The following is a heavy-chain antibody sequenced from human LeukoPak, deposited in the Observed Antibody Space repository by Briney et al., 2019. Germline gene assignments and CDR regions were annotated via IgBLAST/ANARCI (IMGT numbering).Heavy chain of an antibody. CDR1: EYTFTSYE. V-gene: IGHV1-8*01. CDR2: INPNSGNT. J-gene: IGHJ5*02. CDR3: ARVIVPNWFDP. D-gene: IGHD3-22*01. Sequence: ASVKVSCKASEYTFTSYEINWVRQATGQGLEWMGWINPNSGNTGYAQKFQGRVTMTRNTFISTAYMELSSLRSEDTAVYYCARVIVPNWFDPWGQGTLVTVSS.